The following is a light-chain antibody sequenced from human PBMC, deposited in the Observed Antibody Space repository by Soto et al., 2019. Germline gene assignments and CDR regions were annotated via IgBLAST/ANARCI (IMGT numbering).Light chain of an antibody. CDR1: SSNIGADYD. CDR3: QSYDTSLSGYV. J-gene: IGLJ1*01. CDR2: GNS. Sequence: QSVLTQPPSVSGAPGQRVTISCTGSSSNIGADYDVHWYQQLPGTAPKLLIHGNSNRPSGVPDRFSGSKSGTSASLAITGVQAEDEADYYCQSYDTSLSGYVFGTGTKLTVL. V-gene: IGLV1-40*01.